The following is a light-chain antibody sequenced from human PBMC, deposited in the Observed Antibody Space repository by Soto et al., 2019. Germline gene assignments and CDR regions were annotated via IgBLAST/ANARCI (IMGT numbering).Light chain of an antibody. J-gene: IGKJ2*01. CDR1: QSVSNF. CDR3: QKSGT. Sequence: EIVLTQSPVTLSVSPGERATLSCRASQSVSNFLAWYQQKPGQAPRLLIYDAAKRATGIPARFSGSGSGTDFTLTISSLAPEDSAVYYCQKSGTFGQGTKLEIK. V-gene: IGKV3-11*01. CDR2: DAA.